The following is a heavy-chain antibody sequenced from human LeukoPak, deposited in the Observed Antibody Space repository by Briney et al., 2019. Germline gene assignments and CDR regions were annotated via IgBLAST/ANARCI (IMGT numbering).Heavy chain of an antibody. Sequence: GGSLRLSCAASGFTFSSNSMTWVRQTPGKGLEWVSGISGSGDSTFYADSVKGRFTISRDNSRNTLYLQMSSLGPEDTAVYYCTKWSGFGDDWGQGTLVTVSS. CDR2: ISGSGDST. J-gene: IGHJ4*02. CDR1: GFTFSSNS. D-gene: IGHD3-10*01. V-gene: IGHV3-23*01. CDR3: TKWSGFGDD.